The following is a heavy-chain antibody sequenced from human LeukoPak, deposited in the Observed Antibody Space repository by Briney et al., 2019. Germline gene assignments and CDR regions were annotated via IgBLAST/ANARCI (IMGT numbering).Heavy chain of an antibody. Sequence: GASVKVSCKASGYTFTGYYMHWVRQAPGQGLEWMGRINPNSGGTNYAQKFQGRVTMTRDTSISTAYMEPSRLRSDDTAVYYCARDLVGYYGSGSYPSDYWGQGTLVTVSS. J-gene: IGHJ4*02. D-gene: IGHD3-10*01. CDR3: ARDLVGYYGSGSYPSDY. CDR2: INPNSGGT. CDR1: GYTFTGYY. V-gene: IGHV1-2*06.